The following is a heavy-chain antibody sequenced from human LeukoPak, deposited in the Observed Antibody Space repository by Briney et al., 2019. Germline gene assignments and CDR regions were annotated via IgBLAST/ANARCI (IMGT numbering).Heavy chain of an antibody. J-gene: IGHJ4*02. V-gene: IGHV3-23*01. CDR3: AKWGDYDILTGYYDPDY. D-gene: IGHD3-9*01. CDR1: GFTVTNYA. CDR2: ISGRDDST. Sequence: GGSLRLSCAASGFTVTNYAMYWVRQAPGKGLEWVPAISGRDDSTYYADSVKGRFTISRDTSKNTLFLQMNSLRAEDTAVYYCAKWGDYDILTGYYDPDYWGQGTLVTVSS.